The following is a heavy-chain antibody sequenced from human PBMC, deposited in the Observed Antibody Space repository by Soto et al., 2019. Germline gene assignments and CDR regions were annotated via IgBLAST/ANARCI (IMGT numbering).Heavy chain of an antibody. Sequence: EVQLVESGGGLVQPGGSLRLSCAASGFTFSSYWMSWVRQAPGKGLEWVADMKQDGSDKYYVGSVRGRFTISRDNAKNSLFLQMNSLRAEDTAVYYCARGSTYYDLLSGYIDLWGQGTLVTVSS. D-gene: IGHD3-3*01. J-gene: IGHJ5*02. CDR1: GFTFSSYW. V-gene: IGHV3-7*05. CDR3: ARGSTYYDLLSGYIDL. CDR2: MKQDGSDK.